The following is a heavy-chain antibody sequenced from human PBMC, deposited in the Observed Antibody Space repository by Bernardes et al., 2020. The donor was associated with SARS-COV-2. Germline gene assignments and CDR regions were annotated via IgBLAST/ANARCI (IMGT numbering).Heavy chain of an antibody. V-gene: IGHV1-18*01. CDR1: GYTFTSYG. Sequence: ASVKVSCKASGYTFTSYGISWVRQAPGQGLEWMGWISAYNGNTNYAQKLQGRVTMTTDTSTSTAYMELRSLRSDDTAVYYCARHHHYYDSSGYYYFDYWGQGTLVTVSS. J-gene: IGHJ4*02. CDR3: ARHHHYYDSSGYYYFDY. CDR2: ISAYNGNT. D-gene: IGHD3-22*01.